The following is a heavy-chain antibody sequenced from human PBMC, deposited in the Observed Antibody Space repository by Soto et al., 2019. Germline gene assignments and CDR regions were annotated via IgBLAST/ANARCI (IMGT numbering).Heavy chain of an antibody. CDR3: AREKSTTPLYNWFDP. J-gene: IGHJ5*02. D-gene: IGHD4-17*01. CDR2: IIPIFGTA. CDR1: GGTFSSYA. V-gene: IGHV1-69*13. Sequence: SVKVSCKASGGTFSSYAISWVRQAPGQGLEWMGGIIPIFGTANYAQKFQGRVTITADESTSTAYMELSSLRSEGTAVYYCAREKSTTPLYNWFDPWGQGTLVTVSS.